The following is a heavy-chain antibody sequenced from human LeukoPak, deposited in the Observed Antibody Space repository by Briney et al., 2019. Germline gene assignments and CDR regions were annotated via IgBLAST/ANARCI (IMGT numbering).Heavy chain of an antibody. V-gene: IGHV1-58*02. D-gene: IGHD5-12*01. J-gene: IGHJ4*02. CDR1: GFTFTSSA. Sequence: GASVKVSCKASGFTFTSSAMQWVRQARGQRLEWIGWIVVGSGNTNYAQKFQERVTITRDMSTSTAYMELSSLRSEDTAVYYCAAGSGYDSLAPDYWGQGTLVTVSS. CDR2: IVVGSGNT. CDR3: AAGSGYDSLAPDY.